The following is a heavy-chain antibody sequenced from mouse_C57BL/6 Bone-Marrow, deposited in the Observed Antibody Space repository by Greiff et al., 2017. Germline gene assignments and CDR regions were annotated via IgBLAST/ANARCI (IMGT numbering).Heavy chain of an antibody. Sequence: EVMLVESGGGLVKPGGSLKLSCAASGFTFSSYAMSWVRQTPEKRLEWVATISDGCSYTYYPDNVKGRFTISRDNAKNNLYLQMSHLKSEDTAMYYCARDYGYHWYFDVWGTGTTVTVSS. D-gene: IGHD2-2*01. CDR2: ISDGCSYT. V-gene: IGHV5-4*01. CDR3: ARDYGYHWYFDV. CDR1: GFTFSSYA. J-gene: IGHJ1*03.